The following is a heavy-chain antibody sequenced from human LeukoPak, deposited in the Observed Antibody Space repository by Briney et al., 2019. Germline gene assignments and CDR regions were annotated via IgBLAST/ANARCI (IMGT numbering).Heavy chain of an antibody. CDR1: GFTFSTSW. J-gene: IGHJ4*02. D-gene: IGHD1-14*01. CDR2: INPDGSAK. CDR3: ARDAAYNAFDY. V-gene: IGHV3-7*01. Sequence: GGSLRLSCAASGFTFSTSWMTWARQAPGKGLEWVANINPDGSAKNYVGFVQGRFTISRDNAKNSVYLQMSSLRAEDTAVYFCARDAAYNAFDYWGQGTLVTVSS.